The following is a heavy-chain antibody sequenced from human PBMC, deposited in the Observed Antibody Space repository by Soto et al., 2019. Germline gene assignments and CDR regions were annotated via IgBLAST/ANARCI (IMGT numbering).Heavy chain of an antibody. Sequence: PSETMCLTCTVAGDSITRGGCYWTWHRQHPGKGLEWIGYISNTGSTNYNPSLKSRLSISVDTSKNQFSLKLSSVTAADTAVYYCARHPSGSYLEYWYFDLWGRGTLVTVSS. CDR1: GDSITRGGCY. V-gene: IGHV4-31*03. D-gene: IGHD1-26*01. CDR2: ISNTGST. CDR3: ARHPSGSYLEYWYFDL. J-gene: IGHJ2*01.